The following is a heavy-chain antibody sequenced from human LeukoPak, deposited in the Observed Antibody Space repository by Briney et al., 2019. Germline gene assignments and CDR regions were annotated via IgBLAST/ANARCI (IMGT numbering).Heavy chain of an antibody. CDR1: GFTFSSYS. CDR2: ISGSGGST. V-gene: IGHV3-23*01. Sequence: PGGSLRLSCAASGFTFSSYSMNWVRQAPGKGLEWVSAISGSGGSTYYADSVKGRFTISRDNSKNTLYLQMNSLRAEDTAVYYCAKRQAVAGTGGYGYWGQGTLVTVSS. J-gene: IGHJ4*02. D-gene: IGHD6-19*01. CDR3: AKRQAVAGTGGYGY.